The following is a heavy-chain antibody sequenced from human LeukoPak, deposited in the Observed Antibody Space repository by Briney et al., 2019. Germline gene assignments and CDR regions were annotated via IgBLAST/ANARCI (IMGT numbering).Heavy chain of an antibody. D-gene: IGHD3-3*01. CDR3: ARVITIFGVVAN. CDR2: INPNSGGT. Sequence: GASVKVSCKASGYTFTGYYMHWVRQAPGQGLEWMGWINPNSGGTNYAQKFQGRVTMTRDTSISTAYMELSRLRSDDTAMYYCARVITIFGVVANWGQGTLVTVSS. V-gene: IGHV1-2*02. J-gene: IGHJ4*02. CDR1: GYTFTGYY.